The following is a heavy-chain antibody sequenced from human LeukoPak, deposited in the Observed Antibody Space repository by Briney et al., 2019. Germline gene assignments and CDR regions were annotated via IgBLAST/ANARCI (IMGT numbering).Heavy chain of an antibody. J-gene: IGHJ4*02. CDR3: ARGREAAALYYFDY. CDR2: IIPIFGTA. Sequence: ASVKVSCKASGGTFSSYAISWVRQAPGQGLEWMGGIIPIFGTANYAQKFQGRVTITTDESTSTACMELSSLRSEDTAVYYCARGREAAALYYFDYWGQGTLVTVSS. CDR1: GGTFSSYA. D-gene: IGHD6-13*01. V-gene: IGHV1-69*05.